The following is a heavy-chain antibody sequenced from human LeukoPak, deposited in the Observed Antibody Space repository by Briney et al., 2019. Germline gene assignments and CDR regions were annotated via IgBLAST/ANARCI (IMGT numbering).Heavy chain of an antibody. CDR1: GYTFTSYD. CDR3: ARQAAAGPKFDC. D-gene: IGHD6-13*01. J-gene: IGHJ4*02. Sequence: ASVKVSCKASGYTFTSYDINWVRQATGQGLEWMGWINTDNGNTKYSQKFQGRVTITRDTSANTAYMELSSLTSEDTAVYYCARQAAAGPKFDCWGQGTLVTVSS. CDR2: INTDNGNT. V-gene: IGHV1-3*04.